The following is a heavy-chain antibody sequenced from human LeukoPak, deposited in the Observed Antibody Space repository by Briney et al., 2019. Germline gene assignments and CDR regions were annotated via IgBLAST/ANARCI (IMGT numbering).Heavy chain of an antibody. Sequence: TGGSLRLSCAASGFTFSSYGMHWVRQAPGKGLEWVAFIRYDGSNKYYADSVKGRFTISRDNSKNTLYLQMNSLRAEDTAVYYCAKELRGYSYGYSVPLGYWGQGTLVTVSS. V-gene: IGHV3-30*02. D-gene: IGHD5-18*01. CDR2: IRYDGSNK. CDR3: AKELRGYSYGYSVPLGY. J-gene: IGHJ4*02. CDR1: GFTFSSYG.